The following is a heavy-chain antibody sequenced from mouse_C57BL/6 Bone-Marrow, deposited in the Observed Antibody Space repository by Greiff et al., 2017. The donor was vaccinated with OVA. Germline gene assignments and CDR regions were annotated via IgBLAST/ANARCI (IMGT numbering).Heavy chain of an antibody. V-gene: IGHV3-1*01. D-gene: IGHD1-1*01. CDR1: GYSITSGYD. Sequence: EVKLEESGPGMVKPSQSLSLTCTVTGYSITSGYDWHWIRHFPGNKLEWMGYISYSGSTNYNPSLKSRIPITHDTSKNHFFLKLNSVTTEDTATYYCARGDGSSYDWYFDVWGTGTTVTVSS. CDR2: ISYSGST. CDR3: ARGDGSSYDWYFDV. J-gene: IGHJ1*03.